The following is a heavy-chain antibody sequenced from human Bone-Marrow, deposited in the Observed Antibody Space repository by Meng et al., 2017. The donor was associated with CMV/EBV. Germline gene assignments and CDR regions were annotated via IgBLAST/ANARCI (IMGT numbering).Heavy chain of an antibody. V-gene: IGHV1-46*01. CDR1: GYTFTGYY. CDR2: INPSGGST. CDR3: GRVYSSVGDYYYYGMDV. J-gene: IGHJ6*02. Sequence: ASVKVSCKASGYTFTGYYMHWVRQAPGQGLEWMGIINPSGGSTSYAQKFQGRVTMTRDTSTSTVYMELSSLRSEDTAVYYCGRVYSSVGDYYYYGMDVWGQGTTVTVSS. D-gene: IGHD1-26*01.